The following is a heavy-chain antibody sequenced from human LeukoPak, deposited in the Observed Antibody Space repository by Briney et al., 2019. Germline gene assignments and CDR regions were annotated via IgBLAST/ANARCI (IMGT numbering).Heavy chain of an antibody. Sequence: EESLKISCQASGYTFTTYWIGGVRQMPGRRLECMGIIYPENSDTTYRPSSKGQVTISAAKSFSTASLKWSSLKASDTAIYYCACIGGHTYSFGSAIYPYMSFDLWGRGNLVTVSS. CDR3: ACIGGHTYSFGSAIYPYMSFDL. CDR2: IYPENSDT. V-gene: IGHV5-51*01. D-gene: IGHD3-10*01. CDR1: GYTFTTYW. J-gene: IGHJ2*01.